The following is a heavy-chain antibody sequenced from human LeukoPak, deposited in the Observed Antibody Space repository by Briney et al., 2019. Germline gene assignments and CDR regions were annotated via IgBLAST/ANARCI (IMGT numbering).Heavy chain of an antibody. D-gene: IGHD3-16*02. CDR1: GYTFTSYG. CDR2: ISAYNGNT. J-gene: IGHJ4*02. V-gene: IGHV1-18*01. Sequence: ASVKVSCKASGYTFTSYGISWVRQAPGQGLEWMGWISAYNGNTNYAQKLQGRVTMTTDTSTSTAYMELRSLRSDDTAVYYCARSNYDYVWGSYRYLVYWGQGTLVTVSS. CDR3: ARSNYDYVWGSYRYLVY.